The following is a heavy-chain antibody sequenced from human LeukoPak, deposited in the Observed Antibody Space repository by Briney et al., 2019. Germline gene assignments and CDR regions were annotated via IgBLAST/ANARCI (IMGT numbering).Heavy chain of an antibody. J-gene: IGHJ4*02. CDR3: ARSRNVMDGSMINY. Sequence: ASVKVSCKASGGTFSSYAISWVRQAPGQGLEWMGWINAGNGNTKYSQKFQGRVTITRDTSASTAYMELSSLRSEDTAVYYCARSRNVMDGSMINYWGQGTLVTVSS. CDR1: GGTFSSYA. V-gene: IGHV1-3*01. CDR2: INAGNGNT. D-gene: IGHD3-22*01.